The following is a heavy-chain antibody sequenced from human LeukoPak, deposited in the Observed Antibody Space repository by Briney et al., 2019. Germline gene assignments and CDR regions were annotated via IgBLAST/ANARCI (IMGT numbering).Heavy chain of an antibody. D-gene: IGHD1-26*01. CDR3: ARWELAELSAFDI. CDR2: IYTSGST. Sequence: SQTLSLTCTVSGGSISSGSYYWSWIRQPAGKGLEWIGRIYTSGSTNYNPSLKSRVTISVDTSKNQFSLKLSSVTAADTAVYYCARWELAELSAFDIWGQGTMVTVSS. J-gene: IGHJ3*02. CDR1: GGSISSGSYY. V-gene: IGHV4-61*02.